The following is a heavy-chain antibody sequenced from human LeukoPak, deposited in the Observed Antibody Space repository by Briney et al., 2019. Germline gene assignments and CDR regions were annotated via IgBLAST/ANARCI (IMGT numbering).Heavy chain of an antibody. Sequence: PGGSLRLSCAASGFTFSSYAMSWVRQAPGKGLEWVSAISGSGGSTYYADSVKGRFTISRDNSKNTLYLQMNSLRAEDTAVYYCAKDSSPYIEFSWVCYFDYWGQGTLVTVSS. D-gene: IGHD2-15*01. CDR3: AKDSSPYIEFSWVCYFDY. CDR1: GFTFSSYA. CDR2: ISGSGGST. V-gene: IGHV3-23*01. J-gene: IGHJ4*02.